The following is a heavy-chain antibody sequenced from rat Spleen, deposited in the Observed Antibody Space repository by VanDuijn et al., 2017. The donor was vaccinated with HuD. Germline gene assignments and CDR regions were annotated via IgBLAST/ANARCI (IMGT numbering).Heavy chain of an antibody. Sequence: EVQLVESGGGLVQPGRSLKLSCAASGFTFSDYYMAWVRQAPTKGLEWVAIISYDGSTTYYRDSVKGRFTISRDNAKNTLYLQMDSLRSEDTATYYCARRLYDYFDYWGQGVMVTVSS. D-gene: IGHD1-2*01. J-gene: IGHJ2*01. CDR1: GFTFSDYY. V-gene: IGHV5-7*01. CDR2: ISYDGSTT. CDR3: ARRLYDYFDY.